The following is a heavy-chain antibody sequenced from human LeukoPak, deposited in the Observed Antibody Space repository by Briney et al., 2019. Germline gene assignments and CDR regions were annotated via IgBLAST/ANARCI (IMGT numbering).Heavy chain of an antibody. V-gene: IGHV1-2*02. CDR2: INPNSGGT. CDR1: GYIFTAYY. CDR3: TRVKVAGGSEGFGP. J-gene: IGHJ5*02. Sequence: ASVKVSCKASGYIFTAYYMHWVRQAPGQGLEWMGWINPNSGGTDYAQKFQGRVTMTRDTAISTAYMEMSGLRSDDTAVYYCTRVKVAGGSEGFGPWGQGTLLTVSS. D-gene: IGHD3-10*01.